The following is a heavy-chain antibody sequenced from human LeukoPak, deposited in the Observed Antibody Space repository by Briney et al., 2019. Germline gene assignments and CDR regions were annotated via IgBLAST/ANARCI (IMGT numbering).Heavy chain of an antibody. CDR2: IYYSGST. J-gene: IGHJ5*02. D-gene: IGHD3-10*01. CDR3: ARSRFGELFWLDP. CDR1: GGSISSGDYY. V-gene: IGHV4-30-4*01. Sequence: SETLSLTCTVSGGSISSGDYYWSWIRQPPGKGLEWIGYIYYSGSTYYNPSLKSRVTISVDTSKNQFSLKLSSVTAADTAVYYCARSRFGELFWLDPWGQGTLVTVSS.